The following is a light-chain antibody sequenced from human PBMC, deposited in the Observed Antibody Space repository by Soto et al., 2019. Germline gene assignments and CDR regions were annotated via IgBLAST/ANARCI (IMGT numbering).Light chain of an antibody. CDR1: QSISSW. V-gene: IGKV1-5*01. J-gene: IGKJ2*01. CDR3: QQYNSYSQYT. CDR2: DAS. Sequence: DIQMTQSPSTLSASVGDRVTITCRASQSISSWLAWYQQKPGKAPKLLIYDASSLESGVPSRFSGGGSGTEFTLIISSRQPDDFATYYCQQYNSYSQYTFCQGTKLEIK.